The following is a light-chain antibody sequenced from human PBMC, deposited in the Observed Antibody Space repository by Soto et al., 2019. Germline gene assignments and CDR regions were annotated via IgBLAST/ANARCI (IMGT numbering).Light chain of an antibody. Sequence: DIPMTQSPSSLSASVGDRVTITCRASQTISTYLNWYQQKPGKAPRLLIYDASRLLSGVPSRFSGSGSGTDFTLTIASLQPEDFSTDYCQQSDSTPYTFGQGTKVDI. CDR1: QTISTY. CDR2: DAS. CDR3: QQSDSTPYT. V-gene: IGKV1-39*01. J-gene: IGKJ2*01.